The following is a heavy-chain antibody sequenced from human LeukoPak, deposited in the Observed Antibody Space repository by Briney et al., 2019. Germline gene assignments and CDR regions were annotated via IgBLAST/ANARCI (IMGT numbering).Heavy chain of an antibody. J-gene: IGHJ6*02. CDR1: GYTFTCYY. CDR3: ARDPEYSSSKCYGCYYYGMDG. Sequence: ASVKVSCKASGYTFTCYYMHWVRQAPGQGLEWMGWINPNSGGTNYAQKFQGRVTMTRDTSISTAYMELSRLRSDDTAVYYCARDPEYSSSKCYGCYYYGMDGWGQGTTGTVSS. D-gene: IGHD6-6*01. CDR2: INPNSGGT. V-gene: IGHV1-2*02.